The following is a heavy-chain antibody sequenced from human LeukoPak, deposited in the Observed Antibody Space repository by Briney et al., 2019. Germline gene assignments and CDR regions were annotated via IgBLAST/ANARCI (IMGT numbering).Heavy chain of an antibody. CDR2: ISSSSSYI. Sequence: GGSLRLSCAASGFTFSSYSMNWVRQAPGKGLEWVSSISSSSSYIYYADSVKGRFTISRDNAKNSLYLQMNSLRAEDTAVYYCAKVGVLEVQGRVYCSSTSCGGYYMDVWGKGTTVTVSS. D-gene: IGHD2-2*01. CDR3: AKVGVLEVQGRVYCSSTSCGGYYMDV. J-gene: IGHJ6*03. CDR1: GFTFSSYS. V-gene: IGHV3-21*01.